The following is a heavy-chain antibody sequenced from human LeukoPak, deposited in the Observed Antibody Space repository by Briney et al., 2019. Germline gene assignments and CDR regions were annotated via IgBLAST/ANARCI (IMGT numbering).Heavy chain of an antibody. CDR1: GFTFSSYW. CDR3: SGDPGDY. CDR2: IKQDGSEK. D-gene: IGHD7-27*01. J-gene: IGHJ4*02. V-gene: IGHV3-7*04. Sequence: GGSLRLSCAASGFTFSSYWMSWVRQAPGKGLEWVANIKQDGSEKYYVDSVKGRFTISRDNAKTSLYLQMNSLGVDDTAVYFCSGDPGDYWGQGTLVSVSS.